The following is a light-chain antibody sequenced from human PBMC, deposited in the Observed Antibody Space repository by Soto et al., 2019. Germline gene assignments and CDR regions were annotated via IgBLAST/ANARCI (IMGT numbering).Light chain of an antibody. J-gene: IGKJ4*01. CDR1: QTINTW. CDR2: KAS. Sequence: DIQMTQSPSTLSGSVGDRVTITCRASQTINTWLAWYQQKPGKAPKLLIYKASSLQSGVPSRFSGSGSGTEFTLTISCLQPDDFATYYCQQYNSYSHLTFGGGTTVEIK. V-gene: IGKV1-5*03. CDR3: QQYNSYSHLT.